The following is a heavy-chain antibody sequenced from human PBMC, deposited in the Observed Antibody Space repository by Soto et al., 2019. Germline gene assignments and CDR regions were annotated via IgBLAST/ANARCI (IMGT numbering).Heavy chain of an antibody. CDR3: ARHVYYYDSSGYYDYGMDV. CDR1: GYSFTSYW. Sequence: GESLKISCKGSGYSFTSYWIGWVRQMPGKGLEWMGIIYPGDSDTRYSPSFQGQVTISADKSISTAYLQWSSLKASDTAMYYCARHVYYYDSSGYYDYGMDVWGQGTTVTVTS. V-gene: IGHV5-51*01. D-gene: IGHD3-22*01. J-gene: IGHJ6*02. CDR2: IYPGDSDT.